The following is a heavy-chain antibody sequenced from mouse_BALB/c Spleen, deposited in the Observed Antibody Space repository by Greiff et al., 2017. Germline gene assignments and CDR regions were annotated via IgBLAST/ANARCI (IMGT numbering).Heavy chain of an antibody. CDR1: SYTFTDYA. Sequence: VKLVESGPELVRPGVSVKISCKGSSYTFTDYAMHWVKQSHAKSLEWIGVISTYYGNTNYNQKFKGKATMTVDKSSSTAYMELARLTSEDSAVYYCARGETGTYYFDYWGQGTTLTVSS. CDR3: ARGETGTYYFDY. D-gene: IGHD4-1*01. V-gene: IGHV1-67*01. J-gene: IGHJ2*01. CDR2: ISTYYGNT.